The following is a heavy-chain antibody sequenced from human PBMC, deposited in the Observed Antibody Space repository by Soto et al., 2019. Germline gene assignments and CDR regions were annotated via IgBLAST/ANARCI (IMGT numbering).Heavy chain of an antibody. D-gene: IGHD3-16*01. J-gene: IGHJ4*02. V-gene: IGHV4-31*03. Sequence: SETLSLTCTVSGGSISSGGYYWSWIRQHPGKGLEWIGYIYYSGSTYYNPSLKSRVTISVDTSKNQFSLKLSSVTAADTAVYYCARAYPDMDDSWGKIDYWGQGTLVTVS. CDR1: GGSISSGGYY. CDR3: ARAYPDMDDSWGKIDY. CDR2: IYYSGST.